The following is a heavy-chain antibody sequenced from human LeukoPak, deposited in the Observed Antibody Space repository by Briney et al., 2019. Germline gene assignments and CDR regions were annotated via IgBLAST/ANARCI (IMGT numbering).Heavy chain of an antibody. V-gene: IGHV1-18*01. J-gene: IGHJ4*02. Sequence: ASVKVSCKASGYTFTSYGISWVRQAPGQGLEWMGWISAYNGNTNYAQKLQGRVTMTTDTSTSTAYMELRSLRSDDTAVYYCAREGTPPLRDRPLDYWGQGTLVTVSS. CDR2: ISAYNGNT. CDR1: GYTFTSYG. CDR3: AREGTPPLRDRPLDY. D-gene: IGHD1/OR15-1a*01.